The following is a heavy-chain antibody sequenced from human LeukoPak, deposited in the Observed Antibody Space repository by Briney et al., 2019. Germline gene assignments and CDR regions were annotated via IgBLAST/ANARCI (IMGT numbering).Heavy chain of an antibody. J-gene: IGHJ5*02. CDR2: IWYDGSQK. D-gene: IGHD2-2*01. Sequence: WIRQSPGKGLEWVAVIWYDGSQKYYADSVKGRFTISRDNSKNTLYLQMNSLRAEDTAVYYGARPYCSSSNCPGWFDPWGQGTLVTVSP. V-gene: IGHV3-33*01. CDR3: ARPYCSSSNCPGWFDP.